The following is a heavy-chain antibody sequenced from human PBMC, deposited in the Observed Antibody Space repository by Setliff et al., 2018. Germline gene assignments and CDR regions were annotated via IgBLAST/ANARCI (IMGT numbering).Heavy chain of an antibody. Sequence: GGSLRFSCAASGFRFSGYWMTWVRQAPGKGLEWVANINQDGGETYYVDSVKGRFTISRDHAKNSLYLQMNSLRAEDTALYYCARDLGCYSSVGCRDAFDIRGQGTMVTVSS. CDR1: GFRFSGYW. J-gene: IGHJ3*02. D-gene: IGHD2-2*03. CDR3: ARDLGCYSSVGCRDAFDI. CDR2: INQDGGET. V-gene: IGHV3-7*01.